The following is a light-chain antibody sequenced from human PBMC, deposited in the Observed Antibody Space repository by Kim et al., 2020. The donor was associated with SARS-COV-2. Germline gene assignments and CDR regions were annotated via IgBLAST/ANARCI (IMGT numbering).Light chain of an antibody. CDR3: CSYAGNYYHYV. CDR2: DVS. J-gene: IGLJ1*01. CDR1: SSDVGGYNS. Sequence: QSVTISCTGTSSDVGGYNSVSWYQQRPGKAPKLMIYDVSKRPSGVPDRFSASKSGNTASLTISGLQGEDEADYYYCSYAGNYYHYVFGTGTKVTVL. V-gene: IGLV2-11*01.